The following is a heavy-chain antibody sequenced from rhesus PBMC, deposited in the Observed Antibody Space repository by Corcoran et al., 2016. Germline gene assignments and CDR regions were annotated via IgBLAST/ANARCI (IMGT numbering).Heavy chain of an antibody. J-gene: IGHJ4*01. CDR1: GFTFSSYD. D-gene: IGHD5-12*01. CDR2: ISYTGKTL. V-gene: IGHV3-136*01. CDR3: TRSRGYSYSFPSYFDY. Sequence: EVQLVESGGGLVQPGGSLRLSCAASGFTFSSYDMSWVRQAPGKGLEWVSYISYTGKTLYYADSGKGRCTITRENSKNSLSLQISSLRAEDTAVYYCTRSRGYSYSFPSYFDYWGQGVLVTVSS.